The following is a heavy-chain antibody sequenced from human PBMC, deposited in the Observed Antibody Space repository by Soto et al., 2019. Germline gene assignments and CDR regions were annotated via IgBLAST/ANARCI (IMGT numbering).Heavy chain of an antibody. CDR2: ISGDGGST. D-gene: IGHD6-6*01. CDR1: GFTFDDYA. CDR3: AKDRGSSSYYFDY. Sequence: GGSLRLSCAASGFTFDDYAMHWVRQAPGKGLEWVSLISGDGGSTYYADSVKGRFTISRDNSKNSLYLQMNSLRTEDTAFYYCAKDRGSSSYYFDYWGQGTLVPVSS. J-gene: IGHJ4*02. V-gene: IGHV3-43*02.